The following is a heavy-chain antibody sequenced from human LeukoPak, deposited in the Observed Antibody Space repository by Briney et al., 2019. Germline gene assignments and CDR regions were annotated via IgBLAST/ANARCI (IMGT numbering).Heavy chain of an antibody. CDR2: ISYDGSNK. V-gene: IGHV3-30-3*01. CDR3: ARPNYYDGSAFYYYFYGLDV. Sequence: LPGGSLRLSCAASGFTFSSYAMHWVRQAPGKGLEWVAVISYDGSNKYYADSVKGRFTISRDNSKNTLYLQMNSLGADDTAVYYCARPNYYDGSAFYYYFYGLDVWGPGTTVTVSS. J-gene: IGHJ6*02. D-gene: IGHD3-22*01. CDR1: GFTFSSYA.